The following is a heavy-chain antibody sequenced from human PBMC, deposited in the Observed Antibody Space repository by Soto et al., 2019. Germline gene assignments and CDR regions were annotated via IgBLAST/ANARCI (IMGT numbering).Heavy chain of an antibody. CDR2: VSHRGNT. V-gene: IGHV4-31*11. CDR3: ARYRFTATWSKFDY. CDR1: GVFIASDAYY. Sequence: PSETLSLTCGVSGVFIASDAYYWGWIRHHPGKGLEWIGYVSHRGNTYYNPSLKSRLTISLDTSKNQFYLHLTSVTAADTAVYYCARYRFTATWSKFDYWGQGTQVTVS. J-gene: IGHJ4*02. D-gene: IGHD3-16*02.